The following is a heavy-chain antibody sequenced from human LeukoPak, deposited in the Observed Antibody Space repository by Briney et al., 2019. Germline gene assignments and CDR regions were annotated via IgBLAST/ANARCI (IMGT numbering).Heavy chain of an antibody. CDR3: ARGGGYGDYYFDY. V-gene: IGHV3-7*03. Sequence: GGSLRLSCVASGFTFSSYWMSWVRQAPGKGLEWVANIKQDGSEKYYVDSVKGRFTISRGNAKNSLYLQMNSLRAEDTAVYYCARGGGYGDYYFDYWGQGTLVTVSS. CDR1: GFTFSSYW. D-gene: IGHD4-17*01. J-gene: IGHJ4*02. CDR2: IKQDGSEK.